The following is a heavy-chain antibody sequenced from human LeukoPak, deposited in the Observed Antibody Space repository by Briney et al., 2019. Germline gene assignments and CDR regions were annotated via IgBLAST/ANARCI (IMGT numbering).Heavy chain of an antibody. Sequence: ASVKVSCKASGYTFTSYYMHWVRQAPGQGLEWMGWISAYNGNTNYAQKLQGRVTMTTDTSTSTAYMELRSLRSDDTAVYYCARQSERWELLIRDWGQGTLVTVSS. J-gene: IGHJ4*02. CDR1: GYTFTSYY. CDR2: ISAYNGNT. V-gene: IGHV1-18*04. D-gene: IGHD1-26*01. CDR3: ARQSERWELLIRD.